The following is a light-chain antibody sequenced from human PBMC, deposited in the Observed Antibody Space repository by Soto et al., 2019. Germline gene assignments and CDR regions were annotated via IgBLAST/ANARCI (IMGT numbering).Light chain of an antibody. V-gene: IGKV3-20*01. CDR1: QSVSSSY. CDR3: HEYGSSPLFT. J-gene: IGKJ3*01. CDR2: GAS. Sequence: EIVLTQSPGTLSLSPGERATLSRRASQSVSSSYLAWYQQKPGQAPRRLIYGASSRATGIPDRFSGSGSGTEFTLTISRLQPEDCAVYYCHEYGSSPLFTFGTGTKVDIK.